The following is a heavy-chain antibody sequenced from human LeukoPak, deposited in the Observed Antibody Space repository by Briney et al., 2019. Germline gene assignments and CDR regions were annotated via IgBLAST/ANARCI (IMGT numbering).Heavy chain of an antibody. Sequence: SGGSLRLSCAASGFTFSNYWMDWVRQSPGKGLEWVANTKQDGSEKYYVDSVKGRFTISRDNAKNSLYLQMNSLRAEDTAVYYCARMGGYYYDSSGFNWFDPWGQGTLVTVSS. V-gene: IGHV3-7*01. CDR2: TKQDGSEK. CDR3: ARMGGYYYDSSGFNWFDP. D-gene: IGHD3-22*01. J-gene: IGHJ5*02. CDR1: GFTFSNYW.